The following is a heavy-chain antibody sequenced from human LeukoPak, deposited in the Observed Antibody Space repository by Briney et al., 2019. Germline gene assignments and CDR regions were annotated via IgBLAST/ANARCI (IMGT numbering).Heavy chain of an antibody. D-gene: IGHD3-10*01. J-gene: IGHJ4*02. CDR3: ARDYAGSPDY. CDR2: INGDGSTT. CDR1: GFTFSTYW. Sequence: AGGSLRLSCTASGFTFSTYWIIWVRQSPGKGLVWVALINGDGSTTTHADSVKGRFTISRDNAKNTAYLQMNSLRDEDTAVYFCARDYAGSPDYWGQGTLVTVSA. V-gene: IGHV3-74*03.